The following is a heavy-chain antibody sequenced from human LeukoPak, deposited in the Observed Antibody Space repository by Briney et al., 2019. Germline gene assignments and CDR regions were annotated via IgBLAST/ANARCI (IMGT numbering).Heavy chain of an antibody. J-gene: IGHJ6*02. Sequence: ASVKVSCKASGYTFTSYDINWVRQATGQGLEWMGWMNPNSGNTGYAQKFQGRVTITRNTSISTAYMELSSLRSEDTAVYYCATPAAAGTRRHPPYYYGMDVWGQGTTVTVSS. V-gene: IGHV1-8*03. CDR2: MNPNSGNT. D-gene: IGHD6-13*01. CDR3: ATPAAAGTRRHPPYYYGMDV. CDR1: GYTFTSYD.